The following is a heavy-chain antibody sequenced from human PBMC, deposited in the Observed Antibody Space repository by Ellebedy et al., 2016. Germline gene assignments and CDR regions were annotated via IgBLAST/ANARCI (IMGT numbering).Heavy chain of an antibody. CDR1: GFIFKTYA. Sequence: GGSLRLSXAASGFIFKTYAIHWVRQRPGKGLEWVSAISGSGGSTYYADSVKGRFTISRDNSKNTLYLQMNSLRAEDTAVYYCARIAAAGGGYWGQGTLVTVSS. V-gene: IGHV3-23*01. J-gene: IGHJ4*02. D-gene: IGHD6-13*01. CDR2: ISGSGGST. CDR3: ARIAAAGGGY.